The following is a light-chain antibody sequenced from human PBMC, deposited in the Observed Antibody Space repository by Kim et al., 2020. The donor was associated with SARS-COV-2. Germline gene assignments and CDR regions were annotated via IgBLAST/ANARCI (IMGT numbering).Light chain of an antibody. J-gene: IGLJ2*01. V-gene: IGLV1-44*01. Sequence: GERDTIVRSGSSSSIGRNPVNWYQQLPGTAPKLLIFNNNERPSGVPERFSGSKSGTSASLAISGLQAEDEADYYCAAWHDSLNGVIFGGGTQLTVL. CDR1: SSSIGRNP. CDR3: AAWHDSLNGVI. CDR2: NNN.